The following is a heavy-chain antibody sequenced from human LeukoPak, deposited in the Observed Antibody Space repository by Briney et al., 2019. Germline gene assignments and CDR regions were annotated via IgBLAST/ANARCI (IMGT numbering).Heavy chain of an antibody. CDR2: LYYSGST. J-gene: IGHJ4*02. V-gene: IGHV4-39*01. CDR1: GGSVSSSFYY. CDR3: ASAATYSVDY. Sequence: SETLSLTCTVPGGSVSSSFYYWGWIRQPPGKGLEWIGSLYYSGSTHYNPSLKSRVTMSVDTSKNQFSLKLSSVTAADTAVYFCASAATYSVDYWGQGTLVTVSS. D-gene: IGHD2-15*01.